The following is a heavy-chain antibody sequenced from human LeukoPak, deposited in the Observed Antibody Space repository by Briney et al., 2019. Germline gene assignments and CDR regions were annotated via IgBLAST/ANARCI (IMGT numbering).Heavy chain of an antibody. CDR3: ARGLYYYDSSGYSPSDY. CDR1: GFTFSSYG. CDR2: IWYDGSNK. D-gene: IGHD3-22*01. J-gene: IGHJ4*02. Sequence: GGSLRLSCAASGFTFSSYGMHWVRQAPGKGLEWVAVIWYDGSNKYYADSVKGRFTISRDNSKNTLYLQMSSLRAEDTAVYYCARGLYYYDSSGYSPSDYWGQGTLVTVSS. V-gene: IGHV3-33*01.